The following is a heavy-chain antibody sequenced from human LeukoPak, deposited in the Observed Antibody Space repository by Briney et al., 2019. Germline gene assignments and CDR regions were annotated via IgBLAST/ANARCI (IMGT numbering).Heavy chain of an antibody. Sequence: ASVKVSCKVSGYTLTELSMHWVRQAPGKGLEWMGGFDPEDGETIYAQKFQGWVTMTRDTSISTAYMELSRLRSDDTAVYYCARVSRGVTGLNYLDYWGQGTLVTVSS. CDR2: FDPEDGET. J-gene: IGHJ4*02. D-gene: IGHD3-3*01. V-gene: IGHV1-24*01. CDR1: GYTLTELS. CDR3: ARVSRGVTGLNYLDY.